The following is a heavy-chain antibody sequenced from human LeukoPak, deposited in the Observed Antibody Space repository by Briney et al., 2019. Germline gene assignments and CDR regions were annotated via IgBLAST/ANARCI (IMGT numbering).Heavy chain of an antibody. J-gene: IGHJ2*01. V-gene: IGHV4-59*01. CDR2: IYFSGSS. CDR1: GGSISGYY. Sequence: SETLSLTCTVSGGSISGYYWSWIRQPPGKGLEWIGYIYFSGSSKYNPSLKSRVTMSVATSKNQFSLNLSSVTAADTAVYYCARGITAASLIWYFDHWGRGTLVTVSS. CDR3: ARGITAASLIWYFDH. D-gene: IGHD6-13*01.